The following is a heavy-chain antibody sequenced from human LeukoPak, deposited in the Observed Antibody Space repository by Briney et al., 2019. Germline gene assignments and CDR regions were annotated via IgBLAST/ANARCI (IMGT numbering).Heavy chain of an antibody. J-gene: IGHJ4*02. V-gene: IGHV3-23*01. CDR1: GFTFTNYV. Sequence: GGSLRLSCAASGFTFTNYVMSWGRQAPGKGLEWVSAISGSGGSTYYADSVKGRFTVSRDNSKNTVYLQMNSLRAEDTAVYYCARGNWNKLEVFDYWGQGTLVTVSS. CDR3: ARGNWNKLEVFDY. D-gene: IGHD1/OR15-1a*01. CDR2: ISGSGGST.